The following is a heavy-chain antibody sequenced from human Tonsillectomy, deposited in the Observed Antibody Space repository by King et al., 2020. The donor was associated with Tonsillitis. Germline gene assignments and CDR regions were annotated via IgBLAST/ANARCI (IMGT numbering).Heavy chain of an antibody. J-gene: IGHJ3*02. V-gene: IGHV4-30-4*07. CDR3: AKAGNTLPPLDAFDI. CDR2: IYYSGNT. CDR1: GGSISSGGYS. D-gene: IGHD3-16*01. Sequence: QLQESGPGLVKPSQTLSLTCAVSGGSISSGGYSWSWIRQPPGKGLEWIGYIYYSGNTDYNPSLKSRVTILVDTSKNQFSLKLSSVTAADTAVYYCAKAGNTLPPLDAFDIWGQGTMVTVSS.